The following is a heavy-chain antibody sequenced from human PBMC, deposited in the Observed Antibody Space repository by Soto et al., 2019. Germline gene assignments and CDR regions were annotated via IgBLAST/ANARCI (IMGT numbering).Heavy chain of an antibody. V-gene: IGHV3-30*18. J-gene: IGHJ4*02. CDR2: ISYDGSIQ. CDR3: AKAPQSSGFEY. D-gene: IGHD3-22*01. CDR1: GFPFSNDG. Sequence: GGSXRLSCAASGFPFSNDGMHWVRQAPGKGLEWVAVISYDGSIQYYTDSVKGRFTISRDNSKNTLYLQMNSLRPEDTAVYYCAKAPQSSGFEYWGQGTLVTVSS.